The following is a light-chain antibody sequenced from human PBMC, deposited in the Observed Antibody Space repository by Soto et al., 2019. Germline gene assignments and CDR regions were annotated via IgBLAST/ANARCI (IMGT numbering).Light chain of an antibody. Sequence: QSALTQPPSASGSPGQSVTISCTGTSSDVGGYNYVSWYQQHPGKAPKLMIYEVSKRPSGVPXRFXGSKXXNTAXLXVSGLQAEDEADYYCSSYAGSNNVVFGGGTKLTVL. CDR1: SSDVGGYNY. CDR3: SSYAGSNNVV. CDR2: EVS. V-gene: IGLV2-8*01. J-gene: IGLJ2*01.